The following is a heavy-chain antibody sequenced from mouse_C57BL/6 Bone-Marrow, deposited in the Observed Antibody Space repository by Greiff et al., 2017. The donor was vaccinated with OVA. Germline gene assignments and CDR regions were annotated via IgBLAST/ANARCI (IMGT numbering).Heavy chain of an antibody. D-gene: IGHD1-1*01. CDR1: GFTFSSYA. Sequence: EVMLVESGGGLVKPGGSLKLSCAASGFTFSSYAMSWVRQTPEQRLEWVATISDGGRYTYYPDNVKGRFTISRDNAKNNQYLQMSHLKSEDTAMDYCAREGCYGSSRFDYWGQGTTLTVSS. CDR2: ISDGGRYT. CDR3: AREGCYGSSRFDY. V-gene: IGHV5-4*01. J-gene: IGHJ2*01.